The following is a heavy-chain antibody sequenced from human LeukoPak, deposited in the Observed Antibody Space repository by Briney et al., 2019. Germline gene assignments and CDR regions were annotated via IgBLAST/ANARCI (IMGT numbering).Heavy chain of an antibody. CDR2: IYYSGST. D-gene: IGHD2-2*01. Sequence: PSETLSLTCSVSGGSLSNSYWSWIRQPPGKGLEWIGYIYYSGSTNYRSSLKSRVTISLDTSKNQFSLKLRSVTAADTAVYYCARGALVPASMIWFDPWGQATLVTVSS. CDR1: GGSLSNSY. J-gene: IGHJ5*02. V-gene: IGHV4-59*08. CDR3: ARGALVPASMIWFDP.